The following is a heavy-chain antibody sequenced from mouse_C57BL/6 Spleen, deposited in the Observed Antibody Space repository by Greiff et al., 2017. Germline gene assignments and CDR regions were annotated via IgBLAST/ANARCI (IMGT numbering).Heavy chain of an antibody. D-gene: IGHD1-1*01. V-gene: IGHV1-59*01. CDR3: AIPYYYGSSPRAMDY. Sequence: VQLQQPGAELVRPGPSVKLSCKASGYTFTSYWMHWVKQRPGQGLEWIGVIDPSDSYTNYNQKFKGKATLTVDTSSSTAYMQLSSLTSEDSAVYYCAIPYYYGSSPRAMDYWGQGTSVTVSS. CDR1: GYTFTSYW. CDR2: IDPSDSYT. J-gene: IGHJ4*01.